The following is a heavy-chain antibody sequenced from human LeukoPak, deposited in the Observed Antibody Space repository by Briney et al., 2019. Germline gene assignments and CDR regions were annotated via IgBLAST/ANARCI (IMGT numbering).Heavy chain of an antibody. CDR2: SNSDGSST. D-gene: IGHD2-21*02. J-gene: IGHJ3*02. CDR3: ARDSGHDSFDI. CDR1: VFTFNRYW. V-gene: IGHV3-74*01. Sequence: PGGSLRLSCAASVFTFNRYWMQCVRQAPGKGLVWVSHSNSDGSSTSYADSVKGRFTISKDNAKDTLYLQMNSLRDDDAAVYYCARDSGHDSFDIWGQGTMVTVSS.